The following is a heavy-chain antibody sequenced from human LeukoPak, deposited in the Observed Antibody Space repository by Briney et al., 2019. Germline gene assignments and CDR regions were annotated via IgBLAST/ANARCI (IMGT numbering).Heavy chain of an antibody. J-gene: IGHJ4*02. CDR2: IYYSGST. Sequence: SETLSLTCTVSGGSISSYYWSWIRQPPGKGLEWIGYIYYSGSTNYNPSLKSRVTISVDTSKNQFSLKLSSVTAADTAVYYCARVRRGPASDHWGQGTLVAVSS. CDR3: ARVRRGPASDH. V-gene: IGHV4-59*12. CDR1: GGSISSYY.